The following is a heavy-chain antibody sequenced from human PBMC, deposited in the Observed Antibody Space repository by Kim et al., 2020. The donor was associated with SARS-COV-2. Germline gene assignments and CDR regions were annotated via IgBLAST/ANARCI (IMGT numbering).Heavy chain of an antibody. J-gene: IGHJ4*02. V-gene: IGHV1-18*01. D-gene: IGHD6-19*01. CDR1: GYTFTSYG. Sequence: ASVKVSCKASGYTFTSYGISWVRQAPGQGLEWMGWISAYNGNTNYAQKLQGRVTMTTDTSTSTAYMELRSLRSDDTAVYYCARVNPGSIAVAGTRYFDYWGQGTLVTVSS. CDR3: ARVNPGSIAVAGTRYFDY. CDR2: ISAYNGNT.